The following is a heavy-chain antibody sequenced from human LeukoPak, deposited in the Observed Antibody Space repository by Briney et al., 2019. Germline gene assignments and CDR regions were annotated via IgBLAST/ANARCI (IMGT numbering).Heavy chain of an antibody. CDR2: VDYSGGDT. V-gene: IGHV3-NL1*01. Sequence: PGGSLRLSCAASGFTFSSYSMNWVRQAPGKGLEWVSSVDYSGGDTHYADSVKGRSTISRDNSKNTLYLQMNSLRAEDTAVYYCAKDDRGLRYFDWLSHWGQGTLVTVSS. J-gene: IGHJ4*02. D-gene: IGHD3-9*01. CDR1: GFTFSSYS. CDR3: AKDDRGLRYFDWLSH.